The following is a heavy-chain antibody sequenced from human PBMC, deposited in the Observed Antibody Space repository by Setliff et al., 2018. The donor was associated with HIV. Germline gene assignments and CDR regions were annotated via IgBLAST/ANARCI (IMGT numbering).Heavy chain of an antibody. CDR3: TRGGYNLGY. CDR2: IRSKAYGGTT. V-gene: IGHV3-49*04. CDR1: GFTFGDYA. Sequence: GGSLRLSCAASGFTFGDYALTWVRQAPGKGLEWVAFIRSKAYGGTTEYAASVKGRFTISRDDSKSIAYLQMNSLKTEDTALYYCTRGGYNLGYWGQGTLVTVSS. J-gene: IGHJ4*02. D-gene: IGHD5-18*01.